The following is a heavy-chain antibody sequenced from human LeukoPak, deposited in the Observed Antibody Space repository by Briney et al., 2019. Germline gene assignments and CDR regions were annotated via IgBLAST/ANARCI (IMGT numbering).Heavy chain of an antibody. CDR3: ARDGMGYTSYFDP. V-gene: IGHV1-69*01. CDR2: IIPIFGTA. J-gene: IGHJ5*02. Sequence: GASVKVSCKASGGTFSSYAISWVRQAPGQGLEWMGGIIPIFGTANYAQKFQGRVTITADESTSTAYMELSSLRSEDTAVYYCARDGMGYTSYFDPWGQGTLVTVSS. D-gene: IGHD3-10*01. CDR1: GGTFSSYA.